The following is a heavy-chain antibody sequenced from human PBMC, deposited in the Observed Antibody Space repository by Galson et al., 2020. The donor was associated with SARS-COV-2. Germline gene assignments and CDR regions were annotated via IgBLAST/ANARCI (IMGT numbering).Heavy chain of an antibody. V-gene: IGHV4-39*01. CDR1: GGSISTSSYY. CDR2: IYYSGST. J-gene: IGHJ4*02. Sequence: SQTLSPPCTVSGGSISTSSYYWGWIRQPPGQGLEWIGSIYYSGSTYYNPSHPSRVTISVDTSKNQFSLKLSTVTAADTAVYDCASQPPGYSSSWYFPNSIDYWGQGTLVTVSS. D-gene: IGHD6-13*01. CDR3: ASQPPGYSSSWYFPNSIDY.